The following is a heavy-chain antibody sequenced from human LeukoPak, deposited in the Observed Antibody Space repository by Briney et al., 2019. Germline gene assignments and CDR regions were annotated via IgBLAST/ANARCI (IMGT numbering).Heavy chain of an antibody. CDR3: ARHFAADYRYYGMDV. Sequence: SETLTLTCTVSGASISSYYWSWIRQPAGKGLEWIGRIYISGSTNYNPSLKSRVTMSVDTSENQFSLKLSSVTAADTAVYYCARHFAADYRYYGMDVWGQGTTVTVSS. V-gene: IGHV4-4*07. J-gene: IGHJ6*02. D-gene: IGHD5-12*01. CDR2: IYISGST. CDR1: GASISSYY.